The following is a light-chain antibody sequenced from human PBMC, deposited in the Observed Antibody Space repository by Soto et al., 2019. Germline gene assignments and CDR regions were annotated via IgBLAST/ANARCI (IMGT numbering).Light chain of an antibody. Sequence: DLPMTQSPSSLSASVGDRVTITCQASQDISNYLNWYQQKPGKAPKHLIYDASNLETGVPSRFSGSGSGTDFTFTISSLQPEDIATYYCQQYDNLPFTFGPGTKVDIK. CDR3: QQYDNLPFT. V-gene: IGKV1-33*01. J-gene: IGKJ3*01. CDR1: QDISNY. CDR2: DAS.